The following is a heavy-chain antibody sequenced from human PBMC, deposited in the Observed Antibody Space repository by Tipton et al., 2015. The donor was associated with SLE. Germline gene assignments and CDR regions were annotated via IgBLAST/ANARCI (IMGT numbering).Heavy chain of an antibody. CDR1: GGSISSSSHY. Sequence: TLSLTCTVSGGSISSSSHYWSWIRQPPGKGLEWIGYIYYSGSTNYNPSLKSRVTKSVDTSKNQFSLKLSSVSAADTAVYYCARARRFLESYYFDYWGQGTLVTVSS. V-gene: IGHV4-61*01. CDR2: IYYSGST. D-gene: IGHD3-3*01. J-gene: IGHJ4*02. CDR3: ARARRFLESYYFDY.